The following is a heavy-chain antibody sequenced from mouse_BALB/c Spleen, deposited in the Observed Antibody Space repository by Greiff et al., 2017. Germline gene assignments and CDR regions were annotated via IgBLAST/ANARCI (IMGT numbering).Heavy chain of an antibody. CDR3: ARDRITTGVFDF. J-gene: IGHJ2*01. D-gene: IGHD1-1*01. Sequence: EVKLVESGGGLVQPGGSLKLSCAASGFTFSSYGMSWVRQTPDKRLELVATINSNGGSTYYPDSVKGRFTISRDNAKNTLYLQMNSLKSEDTAMYNCARDRITTGVFDFWGQGTTLTVSS. CDR2: INSNGGST. V-gene: IGHV5-6-3*01. CDR1: GFTFSSYG.